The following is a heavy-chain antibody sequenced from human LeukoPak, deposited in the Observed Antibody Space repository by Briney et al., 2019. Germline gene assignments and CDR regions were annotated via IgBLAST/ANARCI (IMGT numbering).Heavy chain of an antibody. V-gene: IGHV4-34*01. D-gene: IGHD4-17*01. CDR3: AMAYRSSAHDYGDYGDYYYYGMDV. CDR2: INHSGST. CDR1: GGSFSGYY. J-gene: IGHJ6*04. Sequence: SETPSLTCAVYGGSFSGYYWSWIRQPPRKGLEWIGEINHSGSTNYNPSLKSRVTISVDTSKNQFSLKLSSVTAADTAVYYCAMAYRSSAHDYGDYGDYYYYGMDVWGKGTTVTVSS.